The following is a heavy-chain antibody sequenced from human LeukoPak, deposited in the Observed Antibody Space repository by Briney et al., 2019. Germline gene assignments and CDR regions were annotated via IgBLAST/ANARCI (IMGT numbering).Heavy chain of an antibody. Sequence: SQTLSLTCNVSGVSVSDGRYYWTWIRQHPGKGLEWIGYKYYSGSAKYNPSLKSRLTISINTSKNQFSLQLSSVTAADTATYYCATPYCSSISCLDVFNMWGQGTRVTVSS. J-gene: IGHJ3*02. D-gene: IGHD2-2*01. CDR2: KYYSGSA. V-gene: IGHV4-31*03. CDR3: ATPYCSSISCLDVFNM. CDR1: GVSVSDGRYY.